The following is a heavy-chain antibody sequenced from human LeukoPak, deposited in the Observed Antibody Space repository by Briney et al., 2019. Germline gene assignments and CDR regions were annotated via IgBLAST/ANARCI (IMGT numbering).Heavy chain of an antibody. J-gene: IGHJ5*02. CDR3: ARGAPSRVWFDP. D-gene: IGHD4/OR15-4a*01. CDR2: IYYSGST. Sequence: PQTLSLTCTVSGGSISSGDYYWSWIRQPPGKGLEWIGYIYYSGSTFYNPSLKSRVTISVDMSKNHFSLKLNSVTAADTAVYYCARGAPSRVWFDPWGQGTLVTVSS. V-gene: IGHV4-30-4*08. CDR1: GGSISSGDYY.